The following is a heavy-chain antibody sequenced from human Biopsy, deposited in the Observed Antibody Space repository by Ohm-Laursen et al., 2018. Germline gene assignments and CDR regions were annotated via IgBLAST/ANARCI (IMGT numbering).Heavy chain of an antibody. CDR1: GGSISSYY. J-gene: IGHJ3*02. V-gene: IGHV4-59*08. D-gene: IGHD3-22*01. CDR3: GRREVVITHDAFDT. CDR2: VYYSGST. Sequence: GTLSLTCTVSGGSISSYYWTWIRQPPGKGLEWIGDVYYSGSTNRNPSLKSRVTILVDTSKNQFSLKRNSVTAADTAVYYCGRREVVITHDAFDTWGQGTMVTVSS.